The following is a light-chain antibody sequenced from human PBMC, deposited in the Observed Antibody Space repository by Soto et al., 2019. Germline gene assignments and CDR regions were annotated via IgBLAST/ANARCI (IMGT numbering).Light chain of an antibody. CDR2: AAS. J-gene: IGKJ4*01. Sequence: IQLTQSPSSLSASVGDRVTITCRTSQGISDYLAWYQLKPGKPSKLLIYAASTLESGVPSRFSGSRSGTDFTLTIGSLQPEDLATYYCQQLNSYSPRLIFGGGTKVEIK. CDR3: QQLNSYSPRLI. V-gene: IGKV1-9*01. CDR1: QGISDY.